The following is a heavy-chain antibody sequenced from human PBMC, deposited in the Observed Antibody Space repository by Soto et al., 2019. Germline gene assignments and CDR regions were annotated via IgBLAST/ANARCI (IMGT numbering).Heavy chain of an antibody. Sequence: SETLSLTCAVSGGSISSGGYSWSWIRQPPGKGLEWTGYIYHSGSTYYNPSLKSRVTISVDRSKNQFSLKLSSVTAADTAVYYCARALLGYCSSTSCYTPLFDYWGQGTLVTVSS. V-gene: IGHV4-30-2*01. D-gene: IGHD2-2*02. CDR1: GGSISSGGYS. J-gene: IGHJ4*02. CDR2: IYHSGST. CDR3: ARALLGYCSSTSCYTPLFDY.